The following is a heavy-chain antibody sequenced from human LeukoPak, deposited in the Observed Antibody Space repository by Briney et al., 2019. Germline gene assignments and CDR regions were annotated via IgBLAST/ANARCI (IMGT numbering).Heavy chain of an antibody. Sequence: SETLSLTCTDSGGSISSSGHYWGWIRQPPGKGLEWIGEINHSGSTNYNPSLKSRVTISVDTSKNQFSLKLSSVTAADTAVYYCARVRVRGVIDYWGQGTLVTVSS. V-gene: IGHV4-39*07. CDR1: GGSISSSGHY. D-gene: IGHD3-10*01. CDR3: ARVRVRGVIDY. J-gene: IGHJ4*02. CDR2: INHSGST.